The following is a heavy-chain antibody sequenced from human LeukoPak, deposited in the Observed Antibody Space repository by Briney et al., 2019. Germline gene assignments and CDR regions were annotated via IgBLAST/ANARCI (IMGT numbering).Heavy chain of an antibody. CDR3: ARARPSMWIDY. J-gene: IGHJ4*02. CDR2: IKQDGSEK. Sequence: GGSLRLSCAASGFTFSSYAMHWVRQAPGKGLEWVANIKQDGSEKYYVDSVKGRFTISRDSSKNTLYLQMNSLRPEDTAVYYCARARPSMWIDYWGQGTLVTVSS. V-gene: IGHV3-7*01. CDR1: GFTFSSYA. D-gene: IGHD5-12*01.